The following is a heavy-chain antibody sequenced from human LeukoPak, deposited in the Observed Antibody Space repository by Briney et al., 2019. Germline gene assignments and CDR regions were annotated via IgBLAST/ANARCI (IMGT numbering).Heavy chain of an antibody. Sequence: AASVKVSCKASGYTFTSYGISWVRQAPGQGLEWMGWISSYNGNTNYAQKLQGRVTMTTDTSTGTAYMDLRNLRFDDTAVYFCARSGRGTYYYFDLWGQGTLVTVSS. CDR1: GYTFTSYG. J-gene: IGHJ4*02. V-gene: IGHV1-18*01. D-gene: IGHD1-26*01. CDR2: ISSYNGNT. CDR3: ARSGRGTYYYFDL.